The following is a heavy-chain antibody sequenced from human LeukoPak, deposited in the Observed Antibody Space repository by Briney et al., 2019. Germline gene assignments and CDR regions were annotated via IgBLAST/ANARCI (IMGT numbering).Heavy chain of an antibody. Sequence: PGGSLRLSSAASGFTFSTYEMNWVRQAPGKGLEWLSYITGSGSTKYYADSVRGRFTISRDNSKNSLYLQINSLRAEDTAVYYCARLLDISDHWGQGTLVTVSS. V-gene: IGHV3-48*03. CDR3: ARLLDISDH. D-gene: IGHD3-22*01. CDR2: ITGSGSTK. J-gene: IGHJ4*02. CDR1: GFTFSTYE.